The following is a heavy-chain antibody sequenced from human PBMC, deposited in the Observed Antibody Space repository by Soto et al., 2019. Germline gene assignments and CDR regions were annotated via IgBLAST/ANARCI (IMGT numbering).Heavy chain of an antibody. D-gene: IGHD2-21*01. Sequence: EVQLVESGGGLVQPGGSLKLSCAASGFAFSDSAMHWVRQASGKGMEWIGRIRVKRGNDGPAYAASVKGRFPISRDDSKTTTYLQMNSLTIEHTAVYYCTRRRDLKAEGQLGYWGEGTLVTVCS. J-gene: IGHJ4*02. CDR1: GFAFSDSA. CDR3: TRRRDLKAEGQLGY. V-gene: IGHV3-73*02. CDR2: IRVKRGNDGP.